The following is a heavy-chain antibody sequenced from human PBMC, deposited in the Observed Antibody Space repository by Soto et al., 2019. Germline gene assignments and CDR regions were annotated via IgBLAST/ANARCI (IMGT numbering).Heavy chain of an antibody. CDR2: IRSKANSYAT. D-gene: IGHD6-13*01. CDR3: TRALNSDDY. CDR1: GFTFSGSA. Sequence: GGSLRLSCAASGFTFSGSAMHWVRQASGKGLEWVGRIRSKANSYATAYAASVKGRFTISRDDSKNTAYLQMNSLKTEDTAVYYCTRALNSDDYWGQGTLVTVSS. J-gene: IGHJ4*02. V-gene: IGHV3-73*01.